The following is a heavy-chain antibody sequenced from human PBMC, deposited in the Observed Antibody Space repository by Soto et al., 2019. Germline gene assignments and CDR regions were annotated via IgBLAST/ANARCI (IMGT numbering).Heavy chain of an antibody. J-gene: IGHJ6*03. CDR3: AKDECPHCSSTSHRYYMDV. D-gene: IGHD2-2*01. V-gene: IGHV3-30*18. CDR2: ISYDGSNK. Sequence: GGSLRLSCAASGFTFSSYGMHWVRQAPGKGLEWVAVISYDGSNKYYADSVKGRFTISRDNSKNTLYLQMNSLRAEDTAVYYCAKDECPHCSSTSHRYYMDVWGKGTTVTVSS. CDR1: GFTFSSYG.